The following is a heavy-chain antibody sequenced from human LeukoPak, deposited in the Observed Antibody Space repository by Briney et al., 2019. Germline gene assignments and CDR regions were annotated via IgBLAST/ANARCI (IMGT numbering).Heavy chain of an antibody. Sequence: SETLSLTCTVSGGSISSSSYYWGWIRQPPGKGLEWIGSIYYSGSTYYNPSLKSRVTISVDTSKNQFSLKLSSVTAADTAVYYCARRKGSSWYLYYFDYWGQGTLVTVSS. V-gene: IGHV4-39*07. D-gene: IGHD6-13*01. CDR3: ARRKGSSWYLYYFDY. CDR2: IYYSGST. J-gene: IGHJ4*02. CDR1: GGSISSSSYY.